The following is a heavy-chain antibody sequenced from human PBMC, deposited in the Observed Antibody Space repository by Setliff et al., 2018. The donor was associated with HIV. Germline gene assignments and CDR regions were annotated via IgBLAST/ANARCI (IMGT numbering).Heavy chain of an antibody. CDR3: ARGARLLAGYSDRWDYYYMGV. Sequence: PSETLSLTCTVSGASISSSHYYWGWIRQPPGKGLEWIGSICNTGSTNYNPSLKSRVTISVDTSKNQFSLKLSSVTAADTAVYYCARGARLLAGYSDRWDYYYMGVWGKGTTVTVSS. J-gene: IGHJ6*03. V-gene: IGHV4-39*07. D-gene: IGHD6-13*01. CDR1: GASISSSHYY. CDR2: ICNTGST.